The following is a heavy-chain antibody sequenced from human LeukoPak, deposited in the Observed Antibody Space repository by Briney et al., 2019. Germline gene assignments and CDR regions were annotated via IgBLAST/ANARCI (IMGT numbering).Heavy chain of an antibody. Sequence: SETLSLTCTVSGGSISSYYWSWIRQPPGKGLEWIGYIYYSGSTNYNPSLKSRVTISVDTSKNQFSLKLSSVTAADTAVYYCASRYSSGYTYWYFDLWGRGTLVTVSS. J-gene: IGHJ2*01. D-gene: IGHD3-22*01. CDR2: IYYSGST. V-gene: IGHV4-59*01. CDR3: ASRYSSGYTYWYFDL. CDR1: GGSISSYY.